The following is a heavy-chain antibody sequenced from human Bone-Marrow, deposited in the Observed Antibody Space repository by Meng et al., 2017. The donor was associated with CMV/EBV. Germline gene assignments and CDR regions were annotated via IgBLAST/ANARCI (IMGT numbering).Heavy chain of an antibody. CDR1: GGTFSSYA. D-gene: IGHD4-11*01. Sequence: SVKVSCKASGGTFSSYAISWVRQAPGQGLEWMGGIIPIFGTANYAQKFQGRVTITTDESTSTAYMELSSLRPEDTAVYYCARDYSSTSHYCYYGMDVWGQGTTVTVSS. V-gene: IGHV1-69*05. CDR3: ARDYSSTSHYCYYGMDV. J-gene: IGHJ6*02. CDR2: IIPIFGTA.